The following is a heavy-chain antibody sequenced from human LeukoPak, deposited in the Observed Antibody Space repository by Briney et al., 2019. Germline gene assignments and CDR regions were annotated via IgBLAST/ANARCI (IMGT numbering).Heavy chain of an antibody. CDR2: VRSKAFGGTT. CDR1: GFTYGDYA. J-gene: IGHJ4*02. Sequence: GGSLRLSCTASGFTYGDYAMSWVRQAPGKGREWVGFVRSKAFGGTTEYAASVKGRFTISRDDSKSIAYLQMNSLKTEDTAVYYCTRESMITFGGVIVLYYFDYWGQGTLVTVSS. D-gene: IGHD3-16*02. V-gene: IGHV3-49*04. CDR3: TRESMITFGGVIVLYYFDY.